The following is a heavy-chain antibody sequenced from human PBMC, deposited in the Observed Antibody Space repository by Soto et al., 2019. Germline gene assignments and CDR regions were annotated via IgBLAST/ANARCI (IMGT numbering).Heavy chain of an antibody. J-gene: IGHJ6*02. CDR1: GFTFGDYA. D-gene: IGHD2-15*01. V-gene: IGHV3-9*01. Sequence: EVQLVESGGGLVQPGRSLRLSCEASGFTFGDYAMHWVRQAPGKGLEWVSGVSWDSEIVGYADSVKGRFTISRDNAKNFLYLEVNSLRTEDTALYYCAKDRGPCSGNKCSILYYYYGMDFWGQGTTVTVSS. CDR3: AKDRGPCSGNKCSILYYYYGMDF. CDR2: VSWDSEIV.